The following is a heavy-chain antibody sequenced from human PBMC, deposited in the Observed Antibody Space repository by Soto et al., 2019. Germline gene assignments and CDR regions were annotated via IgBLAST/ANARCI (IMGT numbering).Heavy chain of an antibody. V-gene: IGHV3-23*01. CDR2: ISGRGTGT. J-gene: IGHJ5*02. CDR1: GFTFSTFA. Sequence: EVQLLESGGGLVQPGGSLRLSCAASGFTFSTFALTWVRQAPGEGLEWVSGISGRGTGTYYADSVKGRFTTSRDNSKNTLYLQMNSLRVEGTAVYYCAKDGGEGTPGSWFDAWGQGTLVTVSS. CDR3: AKDGGEGTPGSWFDA. D-gene: IGHD3-16*01.